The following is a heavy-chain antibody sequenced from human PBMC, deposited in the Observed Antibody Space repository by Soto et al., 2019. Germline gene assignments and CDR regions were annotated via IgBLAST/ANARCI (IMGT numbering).Heavy chain of an antibody. CDR3: ARDSTDSGSLDY. J-gene: IGHJ4*02. CDR1: GFTFSRYA. V-gene: IGHV3-48*03. CDR2: IGSSGSGI. Sequence: DVQLVESGGDLVQPGGSLRLSCAASGFTFSRYAMNWVRQAPGKGLEWVSYIGSSGSGIYYADFVKGRFTISRDNAKKSLYLQMNGLRAEDTAVYYCARDSTDSGSLDYWGQGTLVTVSS. D-gene: IGHD1-26*01.